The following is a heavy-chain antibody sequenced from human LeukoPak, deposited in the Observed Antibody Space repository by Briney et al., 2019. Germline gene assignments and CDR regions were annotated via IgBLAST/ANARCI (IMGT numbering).Heavy chain of an antibody. J-gene: IGHJ3*02. CDR2: ISYDGSIQ. Sequence: PGRSLRLSCAASGFTFSSYAMHWVRQAPGKGLEWVAVISYDGSIQYYADSVKGRFTISRDNSKNMVYLQINSLRAEDTTVYYCAKKGYSSGRSDAFDIWGQGTVVTVSS. V-gene: IGHV3-30-3*02. CDR1: GFTFSSYA. D-gene: IGHD2-15*01. CDR3: AKKGYSSGRSDAFDI.